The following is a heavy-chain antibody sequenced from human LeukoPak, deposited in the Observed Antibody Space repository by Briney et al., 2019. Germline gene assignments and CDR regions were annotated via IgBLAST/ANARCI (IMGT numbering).Heavy chain of an antibody. CDR3: ARSSGWHLLLLDY. D-gene: IGHD6-25*01. J-gene: IGHJ4*02. V-gene: IGHV4-61*02. CDR2: IYSSGRT. Sequence: PSQTLSLTCTVSGDSINGNNYYRSWIRQPAGKGLEWIGRIYSSGRTNYNPSLKSRVTISVDTSKNQFSLKLNSVTAADTAVYYCARSSGWHLLLLDYWGQGTLVTVSS. CDR1: GDSINGNNYY.